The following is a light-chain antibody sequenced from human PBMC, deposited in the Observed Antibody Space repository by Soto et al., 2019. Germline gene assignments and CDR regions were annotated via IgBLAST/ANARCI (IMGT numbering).Light chain of an antibody. CDR1: QRVNSN. V-gene: IGKV3-15*01. CDR2: GAS. J-gene: IGKJ1*01. Sequence: EIVMTQSPATLSVSPGERATLSCRASQRVNSNLAWYQQKPGQAPRLLIYGASTRATGVPARFSGSGSGTEFTLTVSSLQSEDFAVYFCQQYNYWPTFGQGTKVEI. CDR3: QQYNYWPT.